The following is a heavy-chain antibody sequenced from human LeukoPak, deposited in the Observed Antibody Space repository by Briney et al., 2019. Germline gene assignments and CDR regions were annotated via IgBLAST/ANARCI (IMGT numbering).Heavy chain of an antibody. CDR3: ARGPAVAGSVDY. V-gene: IGHV3-53*01. CDR2: IYSGGST. Sequence: GGSLRLSCAASGFTVSSNYMSWVRQAPGKGLEWVSVIYSGGSTYYADSVKGRFTISRDNSKNTLHLQMNSLRAEDTAVYYCARGPAVAGSVDYWGQGTLVTVSS. J-gene: IGHJ4*02. CDR1: GFTVSSNY. D-gene: IGHD6-19*01.